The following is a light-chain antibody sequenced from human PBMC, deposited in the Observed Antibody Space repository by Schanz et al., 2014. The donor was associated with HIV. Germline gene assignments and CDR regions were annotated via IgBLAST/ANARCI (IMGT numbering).Light chain of an antibody. CDR3: SSLSTSGAPL. J-gene: IGLJ1*01. V-gene: IGLV2-14*03. CDR2: GVF. Sequence: SALTQPASFSFSPVQSITFSCTGTNNDIGSYTYVSWYQQHPDKAPKLVVYGVFDRPSGVSNRFSGSKSGNTASLTIYDLQREDEADYYCSSLSTSGAPLFGTGTKLTVL. CDR1: NNDIGSYTY.